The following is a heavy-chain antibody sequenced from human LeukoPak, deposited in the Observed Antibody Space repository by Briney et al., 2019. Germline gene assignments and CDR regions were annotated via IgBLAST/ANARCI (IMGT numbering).Heavy chain of an antibody. J-gene: IGHJ6*02. D-gene: IGHD6-13*01. V-gene: IGHV5-51*01. CDR2: IYPGDSDT. Sequence: GESLKISCKGSGYSFTSYWIGWVRQMPGKGLEWMGIIYPGDSDTRYSPSFQGQVTISADKSISTAYLQWSSLKASDTAMYYCARLHHIAVAGTYGMDVWGQGTTVTVSS. CDR1: GYSFTSYW. CDR3: ARLHHIAVAGTYGMDV.